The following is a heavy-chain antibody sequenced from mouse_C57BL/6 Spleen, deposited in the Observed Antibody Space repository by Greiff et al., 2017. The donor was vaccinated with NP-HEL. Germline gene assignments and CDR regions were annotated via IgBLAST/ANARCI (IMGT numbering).Heavy chain of an antibody. Sequence: EVKLMESGGGLVKPGGSLKLSCAASGFTFSSYAMSWVRQTPEKRLEWVATISDGGSYTYYPDNVKGRFTISRDNAKNNLYLQMSHLKSEDTAMYYCARGTGPDYWGQGTTLTVSS. CDR2: ISDGGSYT. D-gene: IGHD4-1*01. CDR1: GFTFSSYA. CDR3: ARGTGPDY. J-gene: IGHJ2*01. V-gene: IGHV5-4*03.